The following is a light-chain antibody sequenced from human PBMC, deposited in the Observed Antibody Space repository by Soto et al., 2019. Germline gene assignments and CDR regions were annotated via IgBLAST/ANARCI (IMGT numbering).Light chain of an antibody. J-gene: IGKJ1*01. CDR2: GAS. V-gene: IGKV3-20*01. CDR3: QQYGSSGT. CDR1: QTVSNNY. Sequence: EIVLTQSPGTLSLSPGDRATLSCRAGQTVSNNYLAWCQQKPGQAPRLLIYGASNRATGIPDRFSGSGSGTDFTLTISILEPEDFAVYYCQQYGSSGTVGQGTQLDIK.